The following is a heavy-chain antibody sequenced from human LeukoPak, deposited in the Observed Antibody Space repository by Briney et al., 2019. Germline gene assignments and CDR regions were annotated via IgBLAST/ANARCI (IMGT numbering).Heavy chain of an antibody. CDR2: IIPIFGTA. Sequence: GASVKVSCKASGGTFSSYAISWVRQAPGQGLEWMGGIIPIFGTANYAQKFQGRVTITADESTSTAYMELSSLRSEDTAVYYCARLVRGVDNYYYYYYMDVWGKGTTVTISS. CDR1: GGTFSSYA. D-gene: IGHD3-10*01. CDR3: ARLVRGVDNYYYYYYMDV. J-gene: IGHJ6*03. V-gene: IGHV1-69*13.